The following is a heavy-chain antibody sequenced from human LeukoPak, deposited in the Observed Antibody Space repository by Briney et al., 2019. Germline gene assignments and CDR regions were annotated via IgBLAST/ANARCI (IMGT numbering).Heavy chain of an antibody. V-gene: IGHV3-7*01. CDR1: GFTLNNYA. CDR2: IKQDGGQI. J-gene: IGHJ4*02. D-gene: IGHD4-17*01. CDR3: ARLGARQMLEY. Sequence: GSLRLSCAAAGFTLNNYAMSWVRQAPGKGLEWVANIKQDGGQIYYLDSVKGRFTVSRDNAKNSLYLQMNSLRAEGTAVYYCARLGARQMLEYWGQGTLVTVSS.